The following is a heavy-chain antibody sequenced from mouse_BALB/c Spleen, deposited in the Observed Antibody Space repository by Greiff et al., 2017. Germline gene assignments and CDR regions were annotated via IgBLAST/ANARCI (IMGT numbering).Heavy chain of an antibody. CDR3: ARCITTVVGYLDY. V-gene: IGHV5-17*02. D-gene: IGHD1-1*01. J-gene: IGHJ2*01. CDR1: GFTFSSFG. CDR2: ISSGSSTT. Sequence: EVLLVESGGGLVQPGGSRKLSCAASGFTFSSFGMHWVRQAPEKGLEWVAYISSGSSTTYYADTVKGRVTISRDNPKNTPFLQMTSLRSEDTAVYYCARCITTVVGYLDYWGQGTTVTVSA.